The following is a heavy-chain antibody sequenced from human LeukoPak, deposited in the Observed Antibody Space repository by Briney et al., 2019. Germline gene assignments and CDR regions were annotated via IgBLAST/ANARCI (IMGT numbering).Heavy chain of an antibody. V-gene: IGHV4-59*05. CDR3: ARLLGTHINYFDP. Sequence: PSETLSLTCTVSGGSISRYYWSWIRQPAGKGLEWIGSIYYSGSTYYNPSLKSRVTISVDTSKNQFSLKLSSVTAADTAVYYCARLLGTHINYFDPWGQGTLVTASS. J-gene: IGHJ5*02. CDR2: IYYSGST. CDR1: GGSISRYY. D-gene: IGHD2-21*01.